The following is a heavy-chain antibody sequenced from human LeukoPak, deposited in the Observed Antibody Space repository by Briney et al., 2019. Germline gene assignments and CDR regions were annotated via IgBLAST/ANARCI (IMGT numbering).Heavy chain of an antibody. D-gene: IGHD3-16*01. CDR1: GSSINNYY. CDR2: IYYTGST. Sequence: PSETLSLTCSVSGSSINNYYWICIRQPPGKGLEWIGYIYYTGSTNYNPSLKSRVTVSVDTPKNQFSLKLRSVTTADTAVYYCARIGKVGGYYFDHWGQGTLVTVSS. J-gene: IGHJ4*02. V-gene: IGHV4-59*01. CDR3: ARIGKVGGYYFDH.